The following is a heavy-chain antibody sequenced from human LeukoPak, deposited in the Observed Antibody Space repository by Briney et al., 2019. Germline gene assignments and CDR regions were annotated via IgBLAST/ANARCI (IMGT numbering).Heavy chain of an antibody. Sequence: SETLSLTCTVSGGSMSSYYWSWIRQPAGKGLEWIGRIYTSESTNYNPSLKSRVTMSVDTSKNQFSLKLSSVTAADTAVYYCAGVSAARNFDYWGQGTLVTVSS. J-gene: IGHJ4*02. V-gene: IGHV4-4*07. CDR3: AGVSAARNFDY. D-gene: IGHD6-6*01. CDR1: GGSMSSYY. CDR2: IYTSEST.